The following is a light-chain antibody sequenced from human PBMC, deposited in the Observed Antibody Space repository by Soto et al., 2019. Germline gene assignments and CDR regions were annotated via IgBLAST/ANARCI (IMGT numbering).Light chain of an antibody. Sequence: DIQMTQSPSSVSVSVGDRVTITFRASQDISSWLAWYQQKPGKAPKLLIFDASTLENGVPARFSGSRSGPEFSLTISSLQPDDFATYYCQQYYSYWTFGQGTKVDIK. J-gene: IGKJ1*01. V-gene: IGKV1-5*01. CDR1: QDISSW. CDR2: DAS. CDR3: QQYYSYWT.